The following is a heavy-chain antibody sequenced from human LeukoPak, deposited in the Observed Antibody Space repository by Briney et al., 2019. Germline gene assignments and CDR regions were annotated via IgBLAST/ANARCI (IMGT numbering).Heavy chain of an antibody. D-gene: IGHD5-12*01. CDR3: ARGGYSGYDLSLPFDY. CDR1: GFTFSSYA. CDR2: ISGSGGST. Sequence: GGSLRLSCAASGFTFSSYAMSWVRQAPGKGLEWVSAISGSGGSTYYADSVKGRFTISRDNSKNTLYLQMNSLRAEDTAVYYCARGGYSGYDLSLPFDYWGQGTLVTVSS. J-gene: IGHJ4*02. V-gene: IGHV3-23*01.